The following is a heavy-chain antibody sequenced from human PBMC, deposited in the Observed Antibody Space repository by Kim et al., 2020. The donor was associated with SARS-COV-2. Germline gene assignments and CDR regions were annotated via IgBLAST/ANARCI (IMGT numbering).Heavy chain of an antibody. CDR3: ATYYGDYVYYFDY. V-gene: IGHV3-23*01. J-gene: IGHJ4*02. D-gene: IGHD4-17*01. Sequence: EDSVEGRFTISRDNSKNTLYLQMNSLIAEDTAVYYCATYYGDYVYYFDYWGQGTLVTVSS.